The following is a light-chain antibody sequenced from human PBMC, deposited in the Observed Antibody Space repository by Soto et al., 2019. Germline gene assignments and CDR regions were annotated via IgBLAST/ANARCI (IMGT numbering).Light chain of an antibody. Sequence: DIQMTQSPSTLSAFVGDRITITCRASQSISNWLAWYQQKPGKAPKLLIYDASSLESGVPSRVSGSGSGTEFTLTIASLQPDDFATYSCQQYYSYPWTFGQGTKVEIK. V-gene: IGKV1-5*01. J-gene: IGKJ1*01. CDR2: DAS. CDR3: QQYYSYPWT. CDR1: QSISNW.